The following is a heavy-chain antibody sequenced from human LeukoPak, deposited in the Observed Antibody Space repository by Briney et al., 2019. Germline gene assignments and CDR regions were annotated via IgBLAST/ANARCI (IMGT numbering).Heavy chain of an antibody. V-gene: IGHV3-23*01. D-gene: IGHD4-17*01. CDR2: ITGGHYAT. J-gene: IGHJ5*02. Sequence: GESLRLSCAASGFSFSSFAMTWDRQAPGKGLEWVSSITGGHYATYNTDSVKGRFTISRDNAKNTLYLQMNSLRADDTAIYYCTKDPNGDYIGAFDPWGQGTLVTVSS. CDR3: TKDPNGDYIGAFDP. CDR1: GFSFSSFA.